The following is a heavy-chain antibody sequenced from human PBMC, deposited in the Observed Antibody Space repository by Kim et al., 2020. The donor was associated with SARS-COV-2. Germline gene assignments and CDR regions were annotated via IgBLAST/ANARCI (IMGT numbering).Heavy chain of an antibody. Sequence: GSLRLSCAASGFTFSSYAMSWVRQAPGKGLEWVSAISGSGGSTYYADSVKGRFTISRDNSKNTLYLQMNSLRAEDTAVYYCAKDRERYGDYQDWGQGTLVTVSS. J-gene: IGHJ4*02. CDR1: GFTFSSYA. CDR3: AKDRERYGDYQD. D-gene: IGHD4-17*01. CDR2: ISGSGGST. V-gene: IGHV3-23*01.